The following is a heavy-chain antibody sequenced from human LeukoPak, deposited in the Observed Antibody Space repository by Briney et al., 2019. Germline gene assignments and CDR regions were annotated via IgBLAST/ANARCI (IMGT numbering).Heavy chain of an antibody. CDR1: GGSFSGYY. CDR3: ARGFRPPYYDSSGYWPFDI. V-gene: IGHV4-34*01. D-gene: IGHD3-22*01. Sequence: PSETLSLTCAVYGGSFSGYYWSWIRQPPGKGLEWIGEINHSGSTNYNPSLKSRVTISVDTSKNQFSLKLSSVTAADTAVYYCARGFRPPYYDSSGYWPFDIWGQGTMVTVSS. J-gene: IGHJ3*02. CDR2: INHSGST.